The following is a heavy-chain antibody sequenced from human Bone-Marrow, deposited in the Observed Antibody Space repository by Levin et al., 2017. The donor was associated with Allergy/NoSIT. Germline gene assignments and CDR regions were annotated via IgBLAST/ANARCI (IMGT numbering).Heavy chain of an antibody. Sequence: GGSLRLSCAASGFTFSTHSMNWVRQAPGKGLEWVSSISVSSTYIYYADSVKGRFTISRDNAKNSVYLQMNSLRAEDTAVYYCARDRGSGVIQVFDYWGPRTLVTVSS. CDR1: GFTFSTHS. V-gene: IGHV3-21*01. CDR3: ARDRGSGVIQVFDY. CDR2: ISVSSTYI. J-gene: IGHJ4*01. D-gene: IGHD3-10*01.